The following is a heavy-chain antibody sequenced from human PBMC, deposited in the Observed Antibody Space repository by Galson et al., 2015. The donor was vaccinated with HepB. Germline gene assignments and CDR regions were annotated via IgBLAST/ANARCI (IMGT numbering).Heavy chain of an antibody. J-gene: IGHJ4*02. Sequence: SLRLSCAGSGFTFSRNAMSWVRQSPGKGLEWVSIISGSGGSTFYADSVKGRFTISRDNSKTTLYLRMNSLRVEDTAIYYCLTSSSWLRFDYWGQGTLVTVSS. D-gene: IGHD6-13*01. V-gene: IGHV3-23*01. CDR2: ISGSGGST. CDR1: GFTFSRNA. CDR3: LTSSSWLRFDY.